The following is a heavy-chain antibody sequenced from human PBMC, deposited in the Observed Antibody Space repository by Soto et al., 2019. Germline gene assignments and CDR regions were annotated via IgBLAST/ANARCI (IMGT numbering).Heavy chain of an antibody. CDR2: TYYRSKWYN. CDR3: ARGFGFHLGHDAFDF. V-gene: IGHV6-1*01. D-gene: IGHD3-10*01. CDR1: GDRVSSNSAA. J-gene: IGHJ3*01. Sequence: SQPLSLTCAISGDRVSSNSAALNWIRQSSSRGLEWLGRTYYRSKWYNDYAVSVKSRITINPDTSKHQFSLQLNSVTREDTAVYSCARGFGFHLGHDAFDFCGQGTMVTVAS.